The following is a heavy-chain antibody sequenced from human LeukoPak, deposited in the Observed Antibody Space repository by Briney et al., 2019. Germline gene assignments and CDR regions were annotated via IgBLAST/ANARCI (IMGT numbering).Heavy chain of an antibody. J-gene: IGHJ6*02. CDR1: VFTVSSNY. Sequence: GGSLRLSCAASVFTVSSNYMSWLRQAPGKGLEGVSVIYSGGSKYYADSVKGRFTISRDNSKNTLYLQMNSLRAEDTAVYYCARDTRIYYDSSGYYYGGVYYYYGMDVWGQGTTVTVSS. D-gene: IGHD3-22*01. V-gene: IGHV3-66*02. CDR2: IYSGGSK. CDR3: ARDTRIYYDSSGYYYGGVYYYYGMDV.